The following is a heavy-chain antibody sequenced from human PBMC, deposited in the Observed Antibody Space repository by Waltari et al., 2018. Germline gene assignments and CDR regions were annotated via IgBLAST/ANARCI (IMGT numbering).Heavy chain of an antibody. CDR1: GGSISSNNYY. CDR3: AKDMGATVVKGCFDY. J-gene: IGHJ4*02. V-gene: IGHV4-39*07. D-gene: IGHD4-17*01. Sequence: QLQLQEPGPGLVKPSETLSLTCTVSGGSISSNNYYWGWIRQPPGKGLEWIGTIYYSGSTYYNPSLKSRVTISRDNSKNTLYLQMNSLRAEDTAVYYCAKDMGATVVKGCFDYWGQGTLVTVSS. CDR2: IYYSGST.